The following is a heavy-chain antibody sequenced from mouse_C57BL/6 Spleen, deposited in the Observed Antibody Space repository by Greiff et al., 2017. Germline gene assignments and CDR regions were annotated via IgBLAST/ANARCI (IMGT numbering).Heavy chain of an antibody. D-gene: IGHD3-2*02. CDR1: GYTFTSYW. V-gene: IGHV1-64*01. CDR3: ARSGTAQAPAY. J-gene: IGHJ3*01. Sequence: VQLQQPGAELVKPGASVKLSCKASGYTFTSYWMHWVKQRPGQGLEWIGMIHPNSGSTNYNEKFKSKATLTVDKSSSTAYMQLSSLTSEDSAVYYCARSGTAQAPAYWGQGTLVTVSA. CDR2: IHPNSGST.